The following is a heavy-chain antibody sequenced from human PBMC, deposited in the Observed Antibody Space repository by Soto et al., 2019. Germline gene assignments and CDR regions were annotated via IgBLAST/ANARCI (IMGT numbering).Heavy chain of an antibody. CDR2: ISYDGSDK. D-gene: IGHD3-3*01. CDR1: GFTFNSYG. J-gene: IGHJ4*02. V-gene: IGHV3-30*18. CDR3: AKDLGDFWSVFDY. Sequence: GGSLRLSCAASGFTFNSYGMHWVRQAPGKGLEWVAVISYDGSDKYYADSVKGRFTISRDNSKNTLYLQMNSLRPEDTAVYYCAKDLGDFWSVFDYWGQGTLVTVSS.